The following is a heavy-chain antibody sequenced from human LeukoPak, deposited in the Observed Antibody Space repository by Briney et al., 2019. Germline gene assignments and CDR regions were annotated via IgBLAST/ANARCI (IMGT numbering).Heavy chain of an antibody. CDR1: GFTFSSYA. J-gene: IGHJ4*02. D-gene: IGHD2-15*01. CDR3: AKDLGYCSGGSCPTFDY. V-gene: IGHV3-23*01. CDR2: ISGSGGST. Sequence: GGSLRLSCAASGFTFSSYAMSWVRQAPGKGLEWVSAISGSGGSTYYADSVKGRFTIPRDNSKNTLYLQMNSLRAEDTAVYYCAKDLGYCSGGSCPTFDYWGQGTLVTVSS.